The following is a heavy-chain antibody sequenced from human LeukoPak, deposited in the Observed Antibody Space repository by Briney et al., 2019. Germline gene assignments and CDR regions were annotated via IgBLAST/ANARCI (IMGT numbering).Heavy chain of an antibody. CDR1: GFTFSGSA. J-gene: IGHJ4*02. Sequence: PGGSLRLSCAASGFTFSGSAMHWVRQASGKGLEWVGRIRSKANSYATAYAASVKGRFTISRDDSKNTAYLQMNSLKTEDTAVYYCWCMLSGGFDYWGQGTLVTVSS. D-gene: IGHD2-8*01. V-gene: IGHV3-73*01. CDR3: WCMLSGGFDY. CDR2: IRSKANSYAT.